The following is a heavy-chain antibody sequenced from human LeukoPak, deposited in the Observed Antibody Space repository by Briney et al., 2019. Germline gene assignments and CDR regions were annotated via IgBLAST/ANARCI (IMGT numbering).Heavy chain of an antibody. Sequence: GGSLRLSCAASGFTFSSYGMHWVRQAPGKGLEWVAFIRYDGSNKYYADSVKGRFTISRDNSKNTLYLQMNSLRAEDTAVYYCAKDGDYGENWFDPWGQGTLVTVSS. CDR2: IRYDGSNK. V-gene: IGHV3-30*02. CDR3: AKDGDYGENWFDP. J-gene: IGHJ5*02. D-gene: IGHD4-17*01. CDR1: GFTFSSYG.